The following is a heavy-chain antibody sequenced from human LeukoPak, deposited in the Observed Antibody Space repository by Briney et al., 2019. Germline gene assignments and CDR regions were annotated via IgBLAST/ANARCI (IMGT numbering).Heavy chain of an antibody. Sequence: PSETLSLTCTVSGGSISSYYWSWIRQPPGKGLEWIGYIYYSGSTNYNPSLKSRVTISVDTPKNQFSLKLSSVTAADTAVYYCARDLAAAGTRWFDPWGQGTLVTVSS. J-gene: IGHJ5*02. CDR3: ARDLAAAGTRWFDP. CDR1: GGSISSYY. V-gene: IGHV4-59*01. CDR2: IYYSGST. D-gene: IGHD6-13*01.